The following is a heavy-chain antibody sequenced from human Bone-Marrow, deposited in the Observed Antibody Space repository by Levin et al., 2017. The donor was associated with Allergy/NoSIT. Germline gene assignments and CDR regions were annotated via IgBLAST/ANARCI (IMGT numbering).Heavy chain of an antibody. D-gene: IGHD6-19*01. CDR3: AKDAPSGFPQS. CDR1: GFTFSSYV. J-gene: IGHJ5*02. V-gene: IGHV3-23*01. Sequence: GGSLRLSCEASGFTFSSYVMNWVRQAPGKGLEWVSGITGSGAGTYYADSVKGRFTVSRDNSKNTVYLQMKSLRAEDTAIYYCAKDAPSGFPQSWGQGILVTVSS. CDR2: ITGSGAGT.